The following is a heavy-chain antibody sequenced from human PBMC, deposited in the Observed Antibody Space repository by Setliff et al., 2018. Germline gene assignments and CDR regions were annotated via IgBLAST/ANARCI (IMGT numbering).Heavy chain of an antibody. CDR1: GGSISSGSYY. CDR2: IYTSGST. J-gene: IGHJ4*02. V-gene: IGHV4-61*09. Sequence: KPSETLSLTCTVSGGSISSGSYYWSWIRQPAGKGLEWIGHIYTSGSTNYNPSLKSRVTISVDTSKNQFSLKLSSVTAADTAVYYCARGRYDYVWGSYHLWDYWGQGTLVTVSS. CDR3: ARGRYDYVWGSYHLWDY. D-gene: IGHD3-16*02.